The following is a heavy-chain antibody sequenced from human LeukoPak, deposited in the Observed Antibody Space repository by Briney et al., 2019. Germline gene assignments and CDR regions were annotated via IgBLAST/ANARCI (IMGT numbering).Heavy chain of an antibody. D-gene: IGHD2-15*01. CDR3: ATPRGVAATFSAFDI. CDR2: IRYDGSNK. V-gene: IGHV3-30*02. Sequence: QPGGSLRLSCAASGFTFSSYEMNWVRQAPGKGLEWVAFIRYDGSNKYYADSVKGRFTISRDNSKNTLYLQMNSLRAEDTAVYYRATPRGVAATFSAFDIWGQGTMVTVSS. CDR1: GFTFSSYE. J-gene: IGHJ3*02.